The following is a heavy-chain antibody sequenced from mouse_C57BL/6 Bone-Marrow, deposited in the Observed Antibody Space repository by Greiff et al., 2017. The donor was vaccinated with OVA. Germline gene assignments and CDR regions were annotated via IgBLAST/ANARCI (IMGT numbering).Heavy chain of an antibody. V-gene: IGHV1-58*01. CDR3: ASAGNYSNYVDYCMAY. Sequence: VQLQQSGAELVRPGSSVKMSCKTSGYTFTSYGINWVKQRPGQGLEWIGYIYIGNGYTEYNEKFKGKAILTSDTSYSIAYMQISSLTSVGTAMYICASAGNYSNYVDYCMAYWGQGTLVTVSA. D-gene: IGHD2-5*01. CDR2: IYIGNGYT. CDR1: GYTFTSYG. J-gene: IGHJ4*01.